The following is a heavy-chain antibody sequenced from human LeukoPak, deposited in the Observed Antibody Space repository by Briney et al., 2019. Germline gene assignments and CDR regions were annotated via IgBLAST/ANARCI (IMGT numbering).Heavy chain of an antibody. J-gene: IGHJ4*02. CDR1: GGTFISYA. Sequence: SVKVSCKASGGTFISYAISWVRQAPGQGLEWMGGIIPIFGTANYAQKFQGRVTITADKSTSTAYMELSSLRSEDTAVYYCARVGENDYGDYLRFDYWGQGTLVTVSS. D-gene: IGHD4-17*01. CDR3: ARVGENDYGDYLRFDY. CDR2: IIPIFGTA. V-gene: IGHV1-69*06.